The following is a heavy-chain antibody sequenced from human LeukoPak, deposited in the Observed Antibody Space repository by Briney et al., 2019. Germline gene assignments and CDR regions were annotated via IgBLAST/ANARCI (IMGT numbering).Heavy chain of an antibody. J-gene: IGHJ4*02. Sequence: GGSLRPSSVASRFPFSNYSMNWIRQAPGKGLEWISYIGISSGNTKYADSVKGRFTISGDSAKNSLYLQMNSLRVEDTAVYFCARDHNYAFDNWGQGTLVIVSS. CDR3: ARDHNYAFDN. CDR1: RFPFSNYS. V-gene: IGHV3-48*04. D-gene: IGHD1-1*01. CDR2: IGISSGNT.